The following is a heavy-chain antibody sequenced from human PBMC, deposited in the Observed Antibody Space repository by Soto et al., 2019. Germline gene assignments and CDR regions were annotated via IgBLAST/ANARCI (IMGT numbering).Heavy chain of an antibody. CDR1: GFTFSNFE. CDR2: ISGDGRTM. V-gene: IGHV3-48*03. D-gene: IGHD3-10*01. CDR3: ARASKFGELVY. Sequence: EVQLLESGGGLVQPGGSLRLSCAASGFTFSNFEMNWVHQAPGKGLEWLSYISGDGRTMYYADSAKGRFTISRDNAQNSLFLHMISLTAEDTALYYCARASKFGELVYWGQGTLVSVSS. J-gene: IGHJ4*02.